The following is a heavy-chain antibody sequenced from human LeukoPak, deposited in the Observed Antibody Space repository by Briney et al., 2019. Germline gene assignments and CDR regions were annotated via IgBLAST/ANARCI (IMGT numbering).Heavy chain of an antibody. J-gene: IGHJ4*02. V-gene: IGHV1-69*13. D-gene: IGHD3-16*02. CDR3: ARAYYDYVWGSYRPIDY. CDR2: IIPIFGTA. Sequence: SVKVSCKASGYTFTSYGISWVRQAPGQGLEWMGGIIPIFGTANYAQKFQGRVTITADESTSTAYMELSSLRSEDTAVYYCARAYYDYVWGSYRPIDYWGQGTLVTVSS. CDR1: GYTFTSYG.